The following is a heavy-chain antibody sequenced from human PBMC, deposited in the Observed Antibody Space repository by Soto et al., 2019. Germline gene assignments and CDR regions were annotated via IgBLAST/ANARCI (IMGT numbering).Heavy chain of an antibody. D-gene: IGHD1-7*01. CDR2: ISSSSSYI. Sequence: GGSLRLSCAASGFTFSSYSMNWVRQAPGKGLEWVASISSSSSYIYYADSMKGRFTISRDNAKNSLYLQMNSLRAEDTAVYYCASSRTGTTYYYYYMDVWGKGTTVTVSS. CDR1: GFTFSSYS. J-gene: IGHJ6*03. V-gene: IGHV3-21*01. CDR3: ASSRTGTTYYYYYMDV.